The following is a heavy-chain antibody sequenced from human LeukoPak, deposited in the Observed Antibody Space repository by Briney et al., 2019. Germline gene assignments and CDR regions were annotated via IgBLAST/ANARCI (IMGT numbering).Heavy chain of an antibody. Sequence: SETLSLTCTVSGGSVNSGSYFWSWIRQPPGKGLEWIGYIQNSARANYNPSLESRVTISVDSSKDQFSLKLSSVTAAGTAVYYCARILPYSSSWSRYYFDYWGQGTLVTVSS. CDR1: GGSVNSGSYF. D-gene: IGHD6-13*01. CDR3: ARILPYSSSWSRYYFDY. CDR2: IQNSARA. J-gene: IGHJ4*02. V-gene: IGHV4-61*01.